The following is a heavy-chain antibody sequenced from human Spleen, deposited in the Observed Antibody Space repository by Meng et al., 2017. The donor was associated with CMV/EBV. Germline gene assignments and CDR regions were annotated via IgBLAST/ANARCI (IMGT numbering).Heavy chain of an antibody. CDR2: INHSGST. J-gene: IGHJ4*02. Sequence: GSLRLSCAVYGGSFSGYYWSWIRQPPGKGLEWIGKINHSGSTNYNPSLKSRVTISVDTSKNQFSLELSSVTAADTAVYYCARGLRYASSWFDYWGQGTLVTVSS. CDR1: GGSFSGYY. CDR3: ARGLRYASSWFDY. D-gene: IGHD6-13*01. V-gene: IGHV4-34*01.